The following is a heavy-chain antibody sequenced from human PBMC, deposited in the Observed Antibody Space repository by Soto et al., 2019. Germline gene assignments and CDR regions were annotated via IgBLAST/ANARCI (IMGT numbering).Heavy chain of an antibody. Sequence: PGESLKISCTVSGYDFATYWIGWVRQVPGKGLEWIGIIYPSDSDSRYSPSFQGQVSISADTSVTTAYLQWRTLKASDTAMYYCARLKGMNTITYFLHWGLGTLVTVSS. CDR2: IYPSDSDS. V-gene: IGHV5-51*01. CDR3: ARLKGMNTITYFLH. J-gene: IGHJ1*01. D-gene: IGHD1-1*01. CDR1: GYDFATYW.